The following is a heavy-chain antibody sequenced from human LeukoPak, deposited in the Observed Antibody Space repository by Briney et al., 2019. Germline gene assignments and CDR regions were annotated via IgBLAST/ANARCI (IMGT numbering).Heavy chain of an antibody. V-gene: IGHV1-18*01. CDR2: ISAYNGNT. J-gene: IGHJ5*02. CDR3: ARAPLLGYSSGWYNWFDP. Sequence: VASVKVSCKASGYTFTSYGISWVRQAPGQGLEWMGWISAYNGNTNYAQKLQGRVTMTTDTSTSTAYMELRSLRSDDTAVYYCARAPLLGYSSGWYNWFDPWGQGTLVTVSS. D-gene: IGHD6-19*01. CDR1: GYTFTSYG.